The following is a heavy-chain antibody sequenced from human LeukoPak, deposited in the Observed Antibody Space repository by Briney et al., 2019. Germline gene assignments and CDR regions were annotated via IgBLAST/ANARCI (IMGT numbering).Heavy chain of an antibody. J-gene: IGHJ4*02. V-gene: IGHV4-34*01. CDR2: INHSGST. CDR3: ARSIGYSSSWYSFSYFDY. D-gene: IGHD6-13*01. CDR1: GGSFSGYY. Sequence: PSETLSLTCAVYGGSFSGYYWSWIRQPPGKGLEWIGEINHSGSTNYNPSLKSRVTISVDTSKNQFSLKLSSVTAADTAVYYCARSIGYSSSWYSFSYFDYWGQGTLVTVSS.